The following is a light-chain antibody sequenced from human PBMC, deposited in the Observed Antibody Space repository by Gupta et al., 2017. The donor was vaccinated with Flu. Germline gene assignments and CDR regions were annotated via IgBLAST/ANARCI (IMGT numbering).Light chain of an antibody. CDR1: SGYVFFSYY. J-gene: IGLJ3*02. CDR3: EPYKGSTML. Sequence: RSGYVFFSYYPRWYQLRPGQAPLSVIYRTHSRSSGIPDRFSGSILGNKATLTITGSQPEDEPDYYCEPYKGSTMLFGGGTKLTVL. CDR2: RTH. V-gene: IGLV8-61*01.